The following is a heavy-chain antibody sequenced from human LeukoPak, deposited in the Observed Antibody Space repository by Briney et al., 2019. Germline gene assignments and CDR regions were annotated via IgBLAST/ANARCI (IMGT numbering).Heavy chain of an antibody. CDR1: GFTFSSYS. J-gene: IGHJ4*02. D-gene: IGHD3-22*01. CDR2: ISSTSSYI. CDR3: ARELMGLTMIVVVNPIDY. Sequence: GGSLRLSCAASGFTFSSYSMNWVRQAPGKGLEWVSSISSTSSYIYYADSVKGRFTISRDNAKNSLFLQMNSLRAEDTAVYFCARELMGLTMIVVVNPIDYWGQGTLVTVSS. V-gene: IGHV3-21*01.